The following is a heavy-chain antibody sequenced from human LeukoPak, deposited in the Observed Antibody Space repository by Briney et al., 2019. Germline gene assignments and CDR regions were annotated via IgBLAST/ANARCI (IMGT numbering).Heavy chain of an antibody. CDR3: TRGQSYCGADCYSD. D-gene: IGHD2-21*02. V-gene: IGHV3-66*01. CDR2: MYTGGGR. CDR1: GFSVSNYY. J-gene: IGHJ4*02. Sequence: SLRLSCAASGFSVSNYYMSWVRQPPGKGLEWVSVMYTGGGRYYGDSVKGRFTISRDNSKNTVLLQMNSLRVEDTALYYCTRGQSYCGADCYSDWGQGTLVTVSS.